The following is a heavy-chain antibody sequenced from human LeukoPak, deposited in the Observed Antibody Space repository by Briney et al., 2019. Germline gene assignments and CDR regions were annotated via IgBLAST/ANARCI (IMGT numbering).Heavy chain of an antibody. D-gene: IGHD3-16*01. CDR1: GGSISSYY. V-gene: IGHV4-4*07. Sequence: SETLSLTCTVSGGSISSYYWSWIRQPAGKGLEWIGRIYTTSGSTNYNPSLESRVTMSVDTSKNQFSLKLTSVTAADTAVYYCARDAFFGVSLNWFDPWGQGTLVTVSS. J-gene: IGHJ5*02. CDR3: ARDAFFGVSLNWFDP. CDR2: IYTTSGST.